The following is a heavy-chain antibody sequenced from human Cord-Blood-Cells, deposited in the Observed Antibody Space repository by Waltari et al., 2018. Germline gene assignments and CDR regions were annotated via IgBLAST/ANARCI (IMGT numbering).Heavy chain of an antibody. D-gene: IGHD7-27*01. Sequence: EVQLVESGGGLVQLGGSLRLSFAASGLTLSSHHMSWVRQAPGKGLEWVSVIYSGGSTYYADSVKGRFTISRDNSKNTLYLQMNSLRAEDTAVYYCARDGTGGFDYWGQGTLVTVSS. J-gene: IGHJ4*02. CDR2: IYSGGST. CDR1: GLTLSSHH. V-gene: IGHV3-66*01. CDR3: ARDGTGGFDY.